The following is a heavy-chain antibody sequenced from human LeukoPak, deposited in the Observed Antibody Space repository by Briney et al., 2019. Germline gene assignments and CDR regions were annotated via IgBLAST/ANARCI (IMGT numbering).Heavy chain of an antibody. D-gene: IGHD5-18*01. CDR2: IRYDGSNK. Sequence: GSLRLSCAGSGFIFSSYWMSWVRQAPGKGLEWVAFIRYDGSNKYYADSVKGRFTISRDNSKNTLYLQMNSLRAEDTAVYYCAKDLGIQLWLLPRGPDYWGQGTLVTVSS. J-gene: IGHJ4*02. V-gene: IGHV3-30*02. CDR1: GFIFSSYW. CDR3: AKDLGIQLWLLPRGPDY.